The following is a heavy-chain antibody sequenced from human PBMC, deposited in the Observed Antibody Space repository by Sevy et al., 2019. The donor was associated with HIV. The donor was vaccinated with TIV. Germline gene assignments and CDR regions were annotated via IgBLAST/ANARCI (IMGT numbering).Heavy chain of an antibody. Sequence: GGSLRLSCGGSGFNISSASMNWVRQAPGRGLEWVGRIKAKIDGETTDYGVPVKGRFIISRDDSRKTVYVQLNSVKSEDTAMYFCTTRPYGSIIDYWGQGTLVTVSS. D-gene: IGHD3-10*01. CDR2: IKAKIDGETT. J-gene: IGHJ4*02. CDR3: TTRPYGSIIDY. CDR1: GFNISSAS. V-gene: IGHV3-15*07.